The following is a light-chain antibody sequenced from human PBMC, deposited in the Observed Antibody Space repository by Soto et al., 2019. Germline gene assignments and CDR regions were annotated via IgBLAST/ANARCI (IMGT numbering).Light chain of an antibody. V-gene: IGKV3-15*01. CDR1: HRVNTY. J-gene: IGKJ1*01. CDR2: DAS. CDR3: QDYNILPRP. Sequence: VAVSLSPGEGATLSCRASHRVNTYSAWYQPRPGQAPSLLIYDASTRASGIPARCSGSGAGKVSPLTICILQAEDCTGYCSQDYNILPRPFGEGTKVDIK.